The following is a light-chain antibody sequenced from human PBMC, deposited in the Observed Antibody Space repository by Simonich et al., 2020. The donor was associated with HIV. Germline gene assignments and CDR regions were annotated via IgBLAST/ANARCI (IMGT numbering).Light chain of an antibody. CDR3: QQYYITPYT. CDR2: AAS. CDR1: QGISRW. J-gene: IGKJ2*01. Sequence: DIQMTQSPSSVSASVGNRITITCLASQGISRWLALDQQKPGKAPKLLIYAASSLQSGVPSRFSGSGSGTDFTLTISSLQAEDVAVYYCQQYYITPYTFGQGTKLEIQ. V-gene: IGKV1-12*01.